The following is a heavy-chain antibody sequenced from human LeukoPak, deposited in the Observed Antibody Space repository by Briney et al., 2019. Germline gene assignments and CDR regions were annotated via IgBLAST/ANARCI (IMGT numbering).Heavy chain of an antibody. Sequence: SETLSLTCTVSGGSISSSSYYWGWIRQPPGKGLEWIGSIYYSGSTYYNPYLKSRVTISVDTSKNQFSLKLSSVTAADTAVYYCARASHERRAFDIWGQGTMVTVSS. J-gene: IGHJ3*02. CDR3: ARASHERRAFDI. CDR1: GGSISSSSYY. V-gene: IGHV4-39*01. CDR2: IYYSGST.